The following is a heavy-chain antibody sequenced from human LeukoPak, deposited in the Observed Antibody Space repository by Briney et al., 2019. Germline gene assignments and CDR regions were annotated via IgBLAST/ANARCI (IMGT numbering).Heavy chain of an antibody. Sequence: SETLSLTCTVSGGSISNYYWSWIRQHPGKGLEWIGYIHHSGSTYYNPSLKSRVTISVDTSKNQFSLKLNSVTAADTAVYYCASYGSGSYRFDPWGQGTLVTVSS. CDR1: GGSISNYY. V-gene: IGHV4-59*06. D-gene: IGHD3-10*01. CDR3: ASYGSGSYRFDP. CDR2: IHHSGST. J-gene: IGHJ5*02.